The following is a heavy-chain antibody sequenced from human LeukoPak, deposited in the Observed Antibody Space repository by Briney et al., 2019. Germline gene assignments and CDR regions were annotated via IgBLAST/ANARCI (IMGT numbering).Heavy chain of an antibody. Sequence: GGSLRLSCAASGFTFSSYSMNWVRQAPGKGLEWVSSISSSSSYIYYADSVKGRFTISRDNAKNSLYLQMNSLRVEDTAVYYCARDRATVATYFDYWGQGTLVTVSS. CDR2: ISSSSSYI. D-gene: IGHD5-12*01. CDR3: ARDRATVATYFDY. V-gene: IGHV3-21*01. J-gene: IGHJ4*02. CDR1: GFTFSSYS.